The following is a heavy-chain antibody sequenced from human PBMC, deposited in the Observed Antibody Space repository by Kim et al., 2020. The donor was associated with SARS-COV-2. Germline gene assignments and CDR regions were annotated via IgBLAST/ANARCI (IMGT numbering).Heavy chain of an antibody. CDR3: ARTLRQLAIY. Sequence: GGSLRLSCAASGFTFSDYYMSWIRQAPGKGLEWVSYISTSGTTMYYADSMKGRFAISRDNAKNSLYLQMNSLTAEDTAMYYCARTLRQLAIYWGQGTLVT. V-gene: IGHV3-11*01. J-gene: IGHJ4*02. CDR2: ISTSGTTM. D-gene: IGHD6-6*01. CDR1: GFTFSDYY.